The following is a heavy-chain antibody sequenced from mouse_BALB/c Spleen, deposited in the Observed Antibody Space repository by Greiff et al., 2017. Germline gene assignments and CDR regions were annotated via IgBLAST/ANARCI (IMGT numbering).Heavy chain of an antibody. CDR2: ISSGSSTI. D-gene: IGHD2-2*01. CDR3: ARSRLRRGAWFAY. CDR1: GFTFSSFG. V-gene: IGHV5-17*02. Sequence: EVMLVASGGGLVQPGGSRKLSCAASGFTFSSFGMHWVRQAPEKGLEWVAYISSGSSTIYYADTVKGRFTISRDNPKNTLFLQMTSLRSEDTAMYYCARSRLRRGAWFAYWGQGTLVTVSA. J-gene: IGHJ3*01.